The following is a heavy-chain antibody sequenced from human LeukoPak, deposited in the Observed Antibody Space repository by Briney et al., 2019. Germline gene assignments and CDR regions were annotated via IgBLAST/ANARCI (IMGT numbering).Heavy chain of an antibody. V-gene: IGHV1-8*03. Sequence: ASVKVSCKASGYTFISYDINWVRQVTGQGLEWIGWMNPNSGNTGYAQKFQGRVTITRNTSISTAFMELSSLRSEDTDVYYCARRAVGNSYYYSMDVWGKGTPVTVSS. J-gene: IGHJ6*03. CDR2: MNPNSGNT. D-gene: IGHD6-19*01. CDR3: ARRAVGNSYYYSMDV. CDR1: GYTFISYD.